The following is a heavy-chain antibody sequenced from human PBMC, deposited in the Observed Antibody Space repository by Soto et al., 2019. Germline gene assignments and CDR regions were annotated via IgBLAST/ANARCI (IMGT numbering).Heavy chain of an antibody. V-gene: IGHV4-61*01. CDR2: ISYTGDT. CDR1: GGSVSSGSYY. J-gene: IGHJ5*02. CDR3: ARIIVGVTVDL. D-gene: IGHD1-26*01. Sequence: PSETLSLTCTVSGGSVSSGSYYWTWIRQPPGKGLEWIAYISYTGDTNYNPSLKSRVTISVDTSTNQFFLTLTSVTAADTAVYFCARIIVGVTVDLWGQGSLVTVSS.